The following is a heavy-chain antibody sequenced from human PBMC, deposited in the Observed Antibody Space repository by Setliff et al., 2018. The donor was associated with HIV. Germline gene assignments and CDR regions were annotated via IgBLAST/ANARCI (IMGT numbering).Heavy chain of an antibody. J-gene: IGHJ6*03. Sequence: PSETLSLTCNVSGGSISGSSYYWGWIRQPPGKGLEWIGSIYHSGSASHNPSLKSRITISVDTSKNQFSLKLRSVTAADTAVYYCARGISPAAAGNWRYYYLDVWGKGTTVTAP. CDR1: GGSISGSSYY. V-gene: IGHV4-39*02. D-gene: IGHD6-13*01. CDR3: ARGISPAAAGNWRYYYLDV. CDR2: IYHSGSA.